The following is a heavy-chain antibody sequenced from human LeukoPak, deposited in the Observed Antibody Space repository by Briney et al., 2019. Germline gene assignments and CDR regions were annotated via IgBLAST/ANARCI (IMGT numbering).Heavy chain of an antibody. V-gene: IGHV4-38-2*02. CDR2: IYHSGST. CDR1: GYSISSGYY. CDR3: AREGIGGSSSWYHYYYYYYMDV. J-gene: IGHJ6*03. Sequence: SETLSLTCTVSGYSISSGYYWGWIRQPPGKGLEWIGSIYHSGSTYYNPSLKSRVTISVDTSKNQFSLKLSSVTAADTAVYYCAREGIGGSSSWYHYYYYYYMDVWGKGTTVTVSS. D-gene: IGHD6-13*01.